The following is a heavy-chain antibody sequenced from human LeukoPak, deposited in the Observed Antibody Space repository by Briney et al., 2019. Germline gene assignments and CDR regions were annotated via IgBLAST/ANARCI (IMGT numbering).Heavy chain of an antibody. J-gene: IGHJ4*02. CDR3: ARRFGYCSSTSCHGLGSDY. CDR1: GYSISSGYY. V-gene: IGHV4-38-2*01. D-gene: IGHD2-2*03. CDR2: IYHSGST. Sequence: SETLSLTCAVSGYSISSGYYWGWIRQPPGKGPEWIGSIYHSGSTYYNPSLKSRVTISVDTSKNQFSLKLSSVTAADTAVYYCARRFGYCSSTSCHGLGSDYWGQGTLVTVSS.